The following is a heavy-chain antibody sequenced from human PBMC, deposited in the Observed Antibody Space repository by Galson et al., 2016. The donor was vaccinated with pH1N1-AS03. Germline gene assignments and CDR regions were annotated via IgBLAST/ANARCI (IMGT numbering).Heavy chain of an antibody. V-gene: IGHV2-70*04. CDR2: IDWDDGT. CDR1: GFSLSTGGMR. D-gene: IGHD5-24*01. Sequence: LVKPTQTLTLTCTVSGFSLSTGGMRVSWIRQPPGKALEWLGRIDWDDGTFYSTSLKTRLTISKDTSKNQVVITMTNMDPADTGTYYCARTLNYNTGLDVWGPGVTVTVSS. CDR3: ARTLNYNTGLDV. J-gene: IGHJ6*02.